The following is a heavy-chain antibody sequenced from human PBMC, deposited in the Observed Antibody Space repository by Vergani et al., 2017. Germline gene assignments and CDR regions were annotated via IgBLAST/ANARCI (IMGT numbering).Heavy chain of an antibody. Sequence: QVQLQESGPGLVKPSETLSLTCAVSGYFISSGYYWGWVRQPPGKGLEWIGSIYHRGSTFYNPSLKSRVTISGDTSKNQFSLKLSAVTAADTAVYYCARDNGLYSSSSGFDYWGQGTLVTVSS. CDR2: IYHRGST. V-gene: IGHV4-38-2*02. D-gene: IGHD6-6*01. CDR3: ARDNGLYSSSSGFDY. J-gene: IGHJ4*02. CDR1: GYFISSGYY.